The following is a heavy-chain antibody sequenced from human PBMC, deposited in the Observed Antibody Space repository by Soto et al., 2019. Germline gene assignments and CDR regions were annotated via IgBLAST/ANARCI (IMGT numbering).Heavy chain of an antibody. CDR1: GGSISSGGYY. D-gene: IGHD5-18*01. CDR2: IYYSGST. V-gene: IGHV4-31*03. Sequence: QVQLQESGPGLVKPSQTLSLTCTVSGGSISSGGYYWSWIRQHPGKGLEWIGYIYYSGSTYYNPSIKSRVTISVDTSKNQSSLKLSSVTAADTAVYYCARSGYSYGPNPLLYWGQGTLVTVSS. J-gene: IGHJ4*02. CDR3: ARSGYSYGPNPLLY.